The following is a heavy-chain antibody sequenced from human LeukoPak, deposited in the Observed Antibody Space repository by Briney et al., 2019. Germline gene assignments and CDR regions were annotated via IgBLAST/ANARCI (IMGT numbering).Heavy chain of an antibody. CDR3: ARDGLTETTRDSDY. D-gene: IGHD4-11*01. CDR1: GFTFSDYS. Sequence: PGGSLRLSCAASGFTFSDYSMNWIRQAPGKGLEWVSSISGGSSYRYYADSVEGRFTISRDNAENSLFLQMNSLGAEDTAVYYCARDGLTETTRDSDYWGQGTLVTVSS. V-gene: IGHV3-21*01. CDR2: ISGGSSYR. J-gene: IGHJ4*02.